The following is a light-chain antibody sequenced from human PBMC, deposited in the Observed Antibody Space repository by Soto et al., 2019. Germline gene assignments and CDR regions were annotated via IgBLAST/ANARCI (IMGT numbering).Light chain of an antibody. CDR3: PQYNNWPRT. J-gene: IGKJ1*01. V-gene: IGKV3-15*01. CDR2: GAT. Sequence: EILMTQSPATLSVSPGERASLSCSASQSVRILLAWYQQKPGQAPRPXIHGATTRATGIPARFSCSGSGTECTRPISSLQSEDVAVDYCPQYNNWPRTFCQGTKVDIK. CDR1: QSVRIL.